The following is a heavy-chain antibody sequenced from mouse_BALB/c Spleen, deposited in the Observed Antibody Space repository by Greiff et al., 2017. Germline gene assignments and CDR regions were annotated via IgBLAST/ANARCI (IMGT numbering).Heavy chain of an antibody. V-gene: IGHV2-2*02. CDR3: ARNHYAYYAMDY. J-gene: IGHJ4*01. CDR2: IWSGGST. Sequence: VHLVESGPGLVQPSQSLSITCTVSGFSLTSYGVHWVRQSPGKGLEWLGVIWSGGSTDYNAAFISRLSISKDNSKSQVFFKMNSLQANDTAIYYCARNHYAYYAMDYWGQGTSVTVSS. CDR1: GFSLTSYG. D-gene: IGHD1-2*01.